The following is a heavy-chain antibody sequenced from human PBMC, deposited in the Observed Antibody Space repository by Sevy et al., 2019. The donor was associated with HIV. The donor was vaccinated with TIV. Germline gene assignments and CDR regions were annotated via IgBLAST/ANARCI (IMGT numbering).Heavy chain of an antibody. Sequence: SETLSLTCTVSGYSISSGYYWGWIRQPPGKGLEWIGSIYQSGSTYYNPSLKSRVTISVDTSKNQFSLKLSSVTAADTAVYYCARYRAMQKDYFDHWGQGTLVTVSS. D-gene: IGHD1-26*01. J-gene: IGHJ4*02. CDR3: ARYRAMQKDYFDH. CDR2: IYQSGST. CDR1: GYSISSGYY. V-gene: IGHV4-38-2*02.